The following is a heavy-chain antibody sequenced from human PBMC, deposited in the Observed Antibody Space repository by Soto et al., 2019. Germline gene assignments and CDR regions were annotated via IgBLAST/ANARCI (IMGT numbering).Heavy chain of an antibody. D-gene: IGHD3-3*01. V-gene: IGHV1-46*03. CDR2: INPSGGST. CDR1: GYTFTSYY. Sequence: QVQLVQSGAEVKKPGASVKVSCKASGYTFTSYYMHWVRQAPGQGLEWMGIINPSGGSTSYAQKFQGRVTMNRDTSTSTVYMELSSLRSEDTAVYYCARDGVTIFGVAPSGWFDPWGQGTLVTVSS. J-gene: IGHJ5*02. CDR3: ARDGVTIFGVAPSGWFDP.